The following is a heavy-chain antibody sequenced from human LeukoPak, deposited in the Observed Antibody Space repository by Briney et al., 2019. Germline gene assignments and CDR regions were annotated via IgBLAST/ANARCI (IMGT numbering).Heavy chain of an antibody. CDR3: AKGGAGYSYYYYMDV. Sequence: GRSLRLSCAASGFTFDDYAMHWVRQAPGKGLEWVSGISWNSGSIGYADSVKGRFTISRDNAKNSLYLQMNSLRAEDMALYYCAKGGAGYSYYYYMDVWGKGTTVTVSS. J-gene: IGHJ6*03. D-gene: IGHD1-26*01. CDR2: ISWNSGSI. V-gene: IGHV3-9*03. CDR1: GFTFDDYA.